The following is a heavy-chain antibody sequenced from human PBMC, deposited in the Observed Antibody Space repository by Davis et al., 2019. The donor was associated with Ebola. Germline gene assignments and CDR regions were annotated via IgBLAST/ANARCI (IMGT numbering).Heavy chain of an antibody. Sequence: GESLKISCAASGFTFSSYTMTWVRQSPGKGLEWVAAIRGRGDSTYYAGSVKGRFTVSRDNSKNTLHLQMDSLRAEDTAVYYCSKISGGLWGQGTLVTVSS. CDR2: IRGRGDST. J-gene: IGHJ4*02. V-gene: IGHV3-23*01. CDR1: GFTFSSYT. CDR3: SKISGGL. D-gene: IGHD3-10*01.